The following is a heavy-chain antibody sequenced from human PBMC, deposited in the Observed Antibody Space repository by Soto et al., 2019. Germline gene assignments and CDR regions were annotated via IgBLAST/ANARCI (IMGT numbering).Heavy chain of an antibody. CDR3: TRVGRVPAASGVFRSPDAFDI. V-gene: IGHV3-49*03. J-gene: IGHJ3*02. D-gene: IGHD2-2*01. CDR1: GFTFGDYA. Sequence: GGSLRLSCTASGFTFGDYAMSWFRQAPGKGLEWVGFIRSKAYGGTTEYAASVKGRFTISRDDSKSIAYLQMNSLKTEDTAVYYCTRVGRVPAASGVFRSPDAFDIWGQGTMVTVSS. CDR2: IRSKAYGGTT.